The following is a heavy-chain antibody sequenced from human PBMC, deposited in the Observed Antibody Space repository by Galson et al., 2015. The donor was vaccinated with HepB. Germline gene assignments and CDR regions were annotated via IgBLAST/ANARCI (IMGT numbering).Heavy chain of an antibody. CDR2: IYNGGST. CDR1: GFTVSSNY. J-gene: IGHJ6*02. Sequence: SLRLSCAASGFTVSSNYMSWVRQAPGKGLEWVSVIYNGGSTYYADSVKGRFTISRHNSRNTLYLQMNSLRAEDTAVYYCARDARRNYGMDVWGQGTTVTVSS. CDR3: ARDARRNYGMDV. V-gene: IGHV3-53*04. D-gene: IGHD6-6*01.